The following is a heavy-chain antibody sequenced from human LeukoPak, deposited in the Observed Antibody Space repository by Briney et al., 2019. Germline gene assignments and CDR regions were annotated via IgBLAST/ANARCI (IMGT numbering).Heavy chain of an antibody. J-gene: IGHJ4*02. V-gene: IGHV3-11*05. CDR1: GFTFSDYY. D-gene: IGHD6-13*01. CDR3: ARVYGSRSYVDY. Sequence: PGGSLRLSCAASGFTFSDYYMSWIRQAPGKGLEWVSCISSGSSYTDYADSVKGRFTISRDNAKNSLYLQMNSLRADDTAVFYCARVYGSRSYVDYWGQGTLVTASS. CDR2: ISSGSSYT.